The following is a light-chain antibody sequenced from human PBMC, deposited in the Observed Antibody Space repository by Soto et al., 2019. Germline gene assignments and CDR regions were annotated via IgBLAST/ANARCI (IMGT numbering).Light chain of an antibody. Sequence: QSALTQPASVSGSPGQSITISCTGTSSDLGDYNYVSWYQLHPGEAPKLMIYDVTNRPSGVSNRFSGSKSGNTASLTISGLQAEDATDYYCSSYTSTNTLVFGTGTKLTVL. CDR3: SSYTSTNTLV. CDR1: SSDLGDYNY. J-gene: IGLJ1*01. V-gene: IGLV2-14*01. CDR2: DVT.